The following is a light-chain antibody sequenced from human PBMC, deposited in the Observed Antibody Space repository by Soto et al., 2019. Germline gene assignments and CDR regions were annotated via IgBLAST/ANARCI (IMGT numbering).Light chain of an antibody. CDR1: SSDVGGYNY. Sequence: QSALTQPASVSGSPGQSITISCTGTSSDVGGYNYVSWYQQHPGKAPKLMIYDVSSRPSGVSNRFSGYKSGNTASLTISGLLSEYEADYYCTSYTTNKTPLFGGGTKVTVL. V-gene: IGLV2-14*03. CDR2: DVS. J-gene: IGLJ2*01. CDR3: TSYTTNKTPL.